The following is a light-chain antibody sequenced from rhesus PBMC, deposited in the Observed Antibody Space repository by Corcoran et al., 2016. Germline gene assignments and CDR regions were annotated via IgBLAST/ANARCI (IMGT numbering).Light chain of an antibody. CDR3: QQDYTWPLT. V-gene: IGKV3-42*01. Sequence: EIVMTQSPATLSLSPGERATLSCRASQSVSSSLAWHQQKPGQAPKVLIYGASTRATGIPDRLSGSGSATECTLTISGLEPEDVGVYYCQQDYTWPLTFGGGTKVELK. CDR2: GAS. J-gene: IGKJ4*01. CDR1: QSVSSS.